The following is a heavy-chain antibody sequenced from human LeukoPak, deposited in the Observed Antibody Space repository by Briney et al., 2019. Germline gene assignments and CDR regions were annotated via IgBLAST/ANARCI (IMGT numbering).Heavy chain of an antibody. V-gene: IGHV1-18*04. CDR2: ISAYNGNT. CDR3: ARGLWFGELLSPSGY. Sequence: ASVKVSCKASGYTFTGYYMHWVRQAPGQGLEWMGWISAYNGNTNYAQKLQGRVTMTTDTSTSTAYMELRSLRSDDTAVYYCARGLWFGELLSPSGYWGQGTLVTVSS. CDR1: GYTFTGYY. D-gene: IGHD3-10*01. J-gene: IGHJ4*02.